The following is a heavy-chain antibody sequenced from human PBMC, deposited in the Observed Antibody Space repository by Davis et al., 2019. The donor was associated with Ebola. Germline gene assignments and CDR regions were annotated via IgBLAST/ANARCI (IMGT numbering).Heavy chain of an antibody. J-gene: IGHJ4*02. Sequence: MPSETLSLTCTVSGGSISSYYWSWIRQPPGKGLEWIGSIYYSGSTYYNPSLKSRVTIFVDKSKNQFSLNLSSVTAADTAVYYCARRRRTVTTFVDYWGQGTLVTVSS. CDR1: GGSISSYY. CDR3: ARRRRTVTTFVDY. CDR2: IYYSGST. V-gene: IGHV4-59*05. D-gene: IGHD4-17*01.